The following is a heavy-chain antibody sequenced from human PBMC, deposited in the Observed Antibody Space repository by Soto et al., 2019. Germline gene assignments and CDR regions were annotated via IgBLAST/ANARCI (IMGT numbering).Heavy chain of an antibody. D-gene: IGHD6-13*01. V-gene: IGHV4-39*01. CDR2: IYYSGST. Sequence: SETLSLTCTVSGGSISSSSYYWGWIRQPPGKGLEWIGSIYYSGSTYYNPSLKSRVTISVDTSKNQFSLKLSSVTAADTAVYYCARYSSSWYYPFDYWGQGTLVTVS. J-gene: IGHJ4*02. CDR3: ARYSSSWYYPFDY. CDR1: GGSISSSSYY.